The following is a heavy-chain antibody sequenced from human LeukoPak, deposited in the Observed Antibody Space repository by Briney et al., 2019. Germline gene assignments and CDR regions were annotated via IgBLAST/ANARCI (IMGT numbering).Heavy chain of an antibody. CDR1: GFTFSTYN. V-gene: IGHV3-21*01. D-gene: IGHD3-16*02. J-gene: IGHJ3*01. CDR3: VRDSLHPRRLSDAFDV. CDR2: ISSSSSYI. Sequence: GGSLRVSCAASGFTFSTYNMNWVRQAPGKGLEWVSSISSSSSYIYYADSVKGRFTISRDNAKNSLYLQMNSLGAEDSAVYYCVRDSLHPRRLSDAFDVWGQGTMVTVSS.